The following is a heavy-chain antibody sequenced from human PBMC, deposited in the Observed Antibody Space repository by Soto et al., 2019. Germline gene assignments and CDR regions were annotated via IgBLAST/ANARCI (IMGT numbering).Heavy chain of an antibody. Sequence: GGSLRLSCAASGFTVSSNYMSWVRQAPGKGLEWVSVIYSGGSTYYADSVKGRFTISRDNSKNTLYLQMNSLRAEDTAVYYCATDIVVVVAATRSYWGQGTLVTVSS. D-gene: IGHD2-15*01. CDR1: GFTVSSNY. CDR3: ATDIVVVVAATRSY. J-gene: IGHJ4*02. V-gene: IGHV3-66*01. CDR2: IYSGGST.